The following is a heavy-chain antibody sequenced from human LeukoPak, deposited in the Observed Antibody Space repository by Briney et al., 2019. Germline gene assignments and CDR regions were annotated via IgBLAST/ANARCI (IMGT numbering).Heavy chain of an antibody. V-gene: IGHV3-23*01. J-gene: IGHJ4*02. CDR2: TSGSGGST. CDR3: AKDASSGALKITMIVR. CDR1: GFTFSSYA. D-gene: IGHD3-22*01. Sequence: PGGSLRLSCAASGFTFSSYAMSWVRQAPGEGLEWVSATSGSGGSTYYADSVKGRFTISRDNSKNTLYLQMNSLRAEDTAVYYCAKDASSGALKITMIVRWGQGTLVTVSS.